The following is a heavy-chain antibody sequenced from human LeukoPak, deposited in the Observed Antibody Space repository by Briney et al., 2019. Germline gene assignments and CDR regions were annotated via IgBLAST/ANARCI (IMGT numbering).Heavy chain of an antibody. CDR3: ARTTVVTLFDY. D-gene: IGHD4-23*01. CDR2: INHSGST. V-gene: IGHV4-34*01. CDR1: GGSFSGYY. Sequence: SETLSLTCAVYGGSFSGYYWSWIRQPPGKGLEWIWEINHSGSTNYNPSLKSRVTISVDTSKNQFSLKLSSVTAADTAVYYCARTTVVTLFDYWGQGTLVTVSS. J-gene: IGHJ4*02.